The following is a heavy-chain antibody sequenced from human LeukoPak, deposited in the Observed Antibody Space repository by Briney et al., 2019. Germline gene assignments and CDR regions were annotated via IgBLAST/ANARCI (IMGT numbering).Heavy chain of an antibody. CDR2: IYYSGNT. CDR1: AGSISSSSYY. CDR3: ARETSSGYLFKPASYFDY. J-gene: IGHJ4*02. V-gene: IGHV4-39*01. Sequence: SETLSLTCIVSAGSISSSSYYWGWIRQPPGKGLEWIGTIYYSGNTYYNPSLKSRVTISVDTSKTQFSLKLSSVTAADTAVYYCARETSSGYLFKPASYFDYWGQGTLVTVSS. D-gene: IGHD3-22*01.